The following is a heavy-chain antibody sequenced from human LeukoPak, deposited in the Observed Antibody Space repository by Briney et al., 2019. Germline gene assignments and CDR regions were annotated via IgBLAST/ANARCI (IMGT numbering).Heavy chain of an antibody. CDR2: ISSSSSYT. D-gene: IGHD2-21*02. Sequence: PGGSLRLSCAASGFTFSDYYMTWIRQAPGKGLEWVSYISSSSSYTNYTDSVKGLFASSRDNAKNSLYLQINSLGTEDTDVYYCARGAYCGGDGYWDAFDIWGQGTMVTVPS. CDR3: ARGAYCGGDGYWDAFDI. CDR1: GFTFSDYY. J-gene: IGHJ3*02. V-gene: IGHV3-11*05.